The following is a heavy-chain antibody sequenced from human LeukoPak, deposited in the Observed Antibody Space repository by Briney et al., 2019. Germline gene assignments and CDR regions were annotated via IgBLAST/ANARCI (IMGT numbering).Heavy chain of an antibody. J-gene: IGHJ3*02. Sequence: AGGSLRLSCAASGFTFSNAWMSWVRRAPGKGLEWVGRIKSKTDGGTTDYAAPVKGRFTISRDDSKNTLYLQMNSLKTEDTAVYYCTTDGEYCSGGSCYGGAFDIWGQGTMVTVSS. CDR3: TTDGEYCSGGSCYGGAFDI. CDR2: IKSKTDGGTT. D-gene: IGHD2-15*01. V-gene: IGHV3-15*01. CDR1: GFTFSNAW.